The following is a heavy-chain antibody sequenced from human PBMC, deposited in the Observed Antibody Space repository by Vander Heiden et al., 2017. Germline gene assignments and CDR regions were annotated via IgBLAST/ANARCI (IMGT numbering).Heavy chain of an antibody. J-gene: IGHJ4*02. CDR3: ARQSIAPTMALAGLFDY. CDR1: GGSISSSSFY. D-gene: IGHD6-19*01. CDR2: VYFSGRT. Sequence: QLQLQESGPGLVKPSEPLSLTCPVTGGSISSSSFYWGCIRQPPGKGLEWIGSVYFSGRTYYNPSLKSRVTISVDMSKSQFSLKLSPGTAADTAVYYCARQSIAPTMALAGLFDYWGQGTLVTVSS. V-gene: IGHV4-39*01.